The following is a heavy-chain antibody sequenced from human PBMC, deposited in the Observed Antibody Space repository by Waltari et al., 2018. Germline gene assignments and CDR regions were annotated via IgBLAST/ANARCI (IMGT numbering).Heavy chain of an antibody. Sequence: EVQLVESGGGLVQPGRSLRLSCTASGFTFGDYAMSWFRQAPGKGLEWVGFIRSKAYGGTTEYAASVKGRFTISRDDSKSIAYLQMNSLKTEDTAVYYCTRAPHYVVTLDAFDIWGQGTMVTVSS. CDR3: TRAPHYVVTLDAFDI. V-gene: IGHV3-49*03. CDR2: IRSKAYGGTT. D-gene: IGHD3-22*01. CDR1: GFTFGDYA. J-gene: IGHJ3*02.